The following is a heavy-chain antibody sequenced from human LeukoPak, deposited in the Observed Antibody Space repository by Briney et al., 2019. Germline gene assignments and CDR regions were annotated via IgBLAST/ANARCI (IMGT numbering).Heavy chain of an antibody. CDR1: GFIFSTYN. Sequence: GGSLRLSCSASGFIFSTYNMNWVRQAPGKALEWVSSITSSSSRTYYADSVKGRYTISRDNAKNSLYLQMNSLRAEDTAVYYCAKGDKPGYWGQGTLITVSS. J-gene: IGHJ4*02. D-gene: IGHD1-14*01. CDR2: ITSSSSRT. CDR3: AKGDKPGY. V-gene: IGHV3-21*01.